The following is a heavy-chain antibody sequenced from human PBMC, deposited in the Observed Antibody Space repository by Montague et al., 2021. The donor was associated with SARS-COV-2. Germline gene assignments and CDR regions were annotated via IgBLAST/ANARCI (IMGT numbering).Heavy chain of an antibody. D-gene: IGHD4-17*01. CDR2: IYYSGST. CDR3: ARDYGDYGSGYYYGMDV. CDR1: GGSISSSSHY. Sequence: SETLSLTCTVSGGSISSSSHYWGWIRQPPGKGLEWIGSIYYSGSTYYNPSLKSRVTISVDTSKNQFSLKLSSVTAADTAVYYCARDYGDYGSGYYYGMDVWGQGTTVTVSS. J-gene: IGHJ6*02. V-gene: IGHV4-39*07.